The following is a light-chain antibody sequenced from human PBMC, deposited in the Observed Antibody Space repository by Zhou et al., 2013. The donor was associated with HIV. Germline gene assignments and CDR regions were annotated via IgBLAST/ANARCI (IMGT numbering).Light chain of an antibody. CDR1: QSVGRS. V-gene: IGKV3-15*01. CDR3: QQYNNWPQT. Sequence: DIVMTQSPATLSVSLGERATLSCRASQSVGRSLAWYQQKPGQAPRFLIYGASARAPGIPARFSGSGSGTDFTLTISSLQSEDFAVYYCQQYNNWPQTFGQGTRVE. CDR2: GAS. J-gene: IGKJ1*01.